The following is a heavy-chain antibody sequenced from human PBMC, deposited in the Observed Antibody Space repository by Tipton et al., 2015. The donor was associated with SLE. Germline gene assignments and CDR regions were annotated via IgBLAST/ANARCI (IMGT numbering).Heavy chain of an antibody. V-gene: IGHV4-59*01. D-gene: IGHD3-10*01. CDR3: ARDSAGYYYMDV. J-gene: IGHJ6*03. Sequence: TLSLTCAVYGGSFSSYYWSWIRQPPGKGLEWIGYIYYSGSTNYNPSLKSRVTISVDTSKNQFSLKLSSVTAADTAVYYCARDSAGYYYMDVWGKGTTVTVSS. CDR1: GGSFSSYY. CDR2: IYYSGST.